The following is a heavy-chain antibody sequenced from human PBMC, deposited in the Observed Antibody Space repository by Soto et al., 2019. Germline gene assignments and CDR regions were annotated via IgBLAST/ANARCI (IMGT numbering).Heavy chain of an antibody. D-gene: IGHD3-22*01. Sequence: SVKVSCKASGCTFSSYALSWVRQAAGQGLEWMGGIIPIIGTANYAQKFQGRVTITTDDSTSTAYMELSSLRSEDTAVYYCGREEGAWYFYSSGCEWGGYYYGMDVWGQGTTVTVSS. CDR2: IIPIIGTA. V-gene: IGHV1-69*05. CDR3: GREEGAWYFYSSGCEWGGYYYGMDV. CDR1: GCTFSSYA. J-gene: IGHJ6*02.